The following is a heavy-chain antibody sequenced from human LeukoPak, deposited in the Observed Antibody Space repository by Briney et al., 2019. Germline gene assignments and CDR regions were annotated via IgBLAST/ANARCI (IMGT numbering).Heavy chain of an antibody. J-gene: IGHJ5*02. CDR3: ARRGTYYYDSSGSNWFDP. V-gene: IGHV1-69*13. CDR1: GGTFSSYA. CDR2: IIPIFGTA. D-gene: IGHD3-22*01. Sequence: GASVKVSCKASGGTFSSYAISWVRQAPGQGLEWMGGIIPIFGTANYAQKFQGRVTITADESTSTAYMELSSLRSEDTAVYYCARRGTYYYDSSGSNWFDPWGQGTLVTVSS.